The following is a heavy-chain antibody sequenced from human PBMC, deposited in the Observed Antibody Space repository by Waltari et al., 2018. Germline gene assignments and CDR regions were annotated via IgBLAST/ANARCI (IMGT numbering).Heavy chain of an antibody. CDR2: IYYSGST. J-gene: IGHJ4*02. CDR1: GCSISNSSYY. V-gene: IGHV4-39*01. Sequence: QLQLQESGPGLVKPSETLSLTCTVSGCSISNSSYYWVWIRQTPGKGLEWIGSIYYSGSTYYNPSLKSRVTISVDTSKNQFSLKLSSVTAADTAVYYCARSNAVIAIDYWGQGTLVTVSS. D-gene: IGHD2-21*01. CDR3: ARSNAVIAIDY.